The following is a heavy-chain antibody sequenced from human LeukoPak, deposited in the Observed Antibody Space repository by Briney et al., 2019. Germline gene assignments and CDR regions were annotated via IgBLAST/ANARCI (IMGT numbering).Heavy chain of an antibody. CDR2: IYSGGST. CDR3: ANWGDYYYALDV. V-gene: IGHV3-53*05. CDR1: GFTANSNY. Sequence: GGSLRLSCAASGFTANSNYMSWVRQAPGKGLEWVSVIYSGGSTYYADSVKGRFTISRDNSKNRLYLQMDSLRPEDTAMYHCANWGDYYYALDVWGQGTAVTVS. J-gene: IGHJ6*02. D-gene: IGHD7-27*01.